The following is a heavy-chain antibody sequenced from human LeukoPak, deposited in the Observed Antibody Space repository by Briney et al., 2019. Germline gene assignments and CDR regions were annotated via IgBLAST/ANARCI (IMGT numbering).Heavy chain of an antibody. V-gene: IGHV7-4-1*02. CDR2: INTNTGNP. Sequence: ASVKVSCKASGDTFTSYAMNWVRQAPGQGLEWMGWINTNTGNPTYAQGLTGRFVFSLDTSDSTAYLQISSLKAEDTAVSYCARHGDSSGYYSVSGAFDIWGQGTMVTVSS. CDR3: ARHGDSSGYYSVSGAFDI. D-gene: IGHD3-22*01. J-gene: IGHJ3*02. CDR1: GDTFTSYA.